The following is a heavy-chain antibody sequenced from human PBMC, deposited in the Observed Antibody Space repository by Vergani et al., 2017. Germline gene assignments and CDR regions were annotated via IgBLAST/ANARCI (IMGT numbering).Heavy chain of an antibody. CDR2: INPSGGST. CDR1: GGTFSSYA. V-gene: IGHV1-46*01. D-gene: IGHD1-26*01. CDR3: ARVKGSYWGDY. Sequence: QVQLVQSGAEVKKPGSSVKVSCKASGGTFSSYAISWVRQAPGQGLEWMGIINPSGGSTSYAQKFQGRVTMTRDTSTSTVYMELSSLRSEDTAVYYCARVKGSYWGDYWGQGTLVTVSS. J-gene: IGHJ4*02.